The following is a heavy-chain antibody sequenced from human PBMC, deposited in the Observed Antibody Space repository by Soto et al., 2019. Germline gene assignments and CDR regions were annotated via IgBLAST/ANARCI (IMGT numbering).Heavy chain of an antibody. Sequence: GGSLRLSCAASGFTFSSYSMNWVRQAPGKGLEWVSSISSSSSYIYYADSVKGRFTISRDNAKNSLYLQMNSLRAEDTAVYYCARDDTPNSASEYYFDYGGQGPLVTLSS. CDR1: GFTFSSYS. V-gene: IGHV3-21*01. J-gene: IGHJ4*02. D-gene: IGHD7-27*01. CDR3: ARDDTPNSASEYYFDY. CDR2: ISSSSSYI.